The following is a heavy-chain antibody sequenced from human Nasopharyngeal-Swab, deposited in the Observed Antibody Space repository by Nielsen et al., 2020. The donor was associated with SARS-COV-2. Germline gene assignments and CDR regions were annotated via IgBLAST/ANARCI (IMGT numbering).Heavy chain of an antibody. CDR3: TTDYYFDY. Sequence: GESLKISCAASGFLLSGSAMHWVRQASGKGLEWVARIGDKDHNYATTYGAAVKGRFTISRDDSKNTAFLQMDSLKTEDTALYYCTTDYYFDYWGQGTLVTVSS. J-gene: IGHJ4*02. CDR2: IGDKDHNYAT. CDR1: GFLLSGSA. V-gene: IGHV3-73*01.